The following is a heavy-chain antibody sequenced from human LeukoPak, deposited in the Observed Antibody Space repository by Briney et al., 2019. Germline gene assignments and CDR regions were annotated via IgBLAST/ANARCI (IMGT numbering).Heavy chain of an antibody. J-gene: IGHJ5*02. CDR1: GFTFSHYS. CDR2: ISGGGSYI. CDR3: ARLSNLDLNSHPFDP. V-gene: IGHV3-21*01. D-gene: IGHD1-14*01. Sequence: KPGGSLRLSCAASGFTFSHYSMNWVRQAPGKGLEWVSSISGGGSYIYYAGSMKGRFTISRDNAKNSLYLQMNSLRAEDTAVYYCARLSNLDLNSHPFDPWGQGTLVTVSS.